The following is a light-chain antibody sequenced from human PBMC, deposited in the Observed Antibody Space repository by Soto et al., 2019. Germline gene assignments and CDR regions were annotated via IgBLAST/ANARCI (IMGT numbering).Light chain of an antibody. Sequence: DLQMTQSPSSLSASVGDRVTITCRASQSISSYLNWYQQKPGKAPKLLIYAASSLQSGVPSRFSGSGSGTDFTLTISSLQPEDFATYYCQQSYSTPPTFGQGTKVEIK. CDR3: QQSYSTPPT. CDR1: QSISSY. V-gene: IGKV1-39*01. CDR2: AAS. J-gene: IGKJ1*01.